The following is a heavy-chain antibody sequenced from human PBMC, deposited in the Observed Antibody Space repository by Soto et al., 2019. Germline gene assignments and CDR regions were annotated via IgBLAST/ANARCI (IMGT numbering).Heavy chain of an antibody. Sequence: SQTLSLTCVISGNSVSSNSAAWIWIRQSPSRGLEWLGRTYYRSKWYNDYAVSVKSRITINPDTSKNQFSLHLDSVIPEDTAVYYCARVSTQQEWDYYYYGMDVWGKGTQVTVSS. CDR3: ARVSTQQEWDYYYYGMDV. V-gene: IGHV6-1*01. CDR2: TYYRSKWYN. D-gene: IGHD3-3*01. CDR1: GNSVSSNSAA. J-gene: IGHJ6*01.